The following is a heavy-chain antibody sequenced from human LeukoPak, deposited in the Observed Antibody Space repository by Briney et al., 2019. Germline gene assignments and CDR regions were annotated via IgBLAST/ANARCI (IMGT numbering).Heavy chain of an antibody. D-gene: IGHD1-1*01. CDR3: AKTGTPWYYFDY. CDR2: ISSSSYHI. CDR1: GFTFATDS. Sequence: GVSLRLSCAASGFTFATDSMNWVRQAPGKGLEWVSSISSSSYHIYYADSVKGRFTISRDNAKNSLYLQMNSLRAEDTAVYYCAKTGTPWYYFDYWGQGTLVTVSS. J-gene: IGHJ4*02. V-gene: IGHV3-21*01.